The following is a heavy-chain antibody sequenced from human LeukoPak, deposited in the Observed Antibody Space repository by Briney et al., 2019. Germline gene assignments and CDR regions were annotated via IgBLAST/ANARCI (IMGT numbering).Heavy chain of an antibody. CDR1: GYTFTGYY. J-gene: IGHJ4*02. D-gene: IGHD3-9*01. CDR3: ARESHPYYDILTGYIDY. Sequence: GASVKVSCKASGYTFTGYYMQWVRQAPGQGREWMGWINPNSGGTNYAQKFQGRVTMTRDTSISTAYMELSRLRSDDTAVYSCARESHPYYDILTGYIDYWGQGTLVTVSS. CDR2: INPNSGGT. V-gene: IGHV1-2*02.